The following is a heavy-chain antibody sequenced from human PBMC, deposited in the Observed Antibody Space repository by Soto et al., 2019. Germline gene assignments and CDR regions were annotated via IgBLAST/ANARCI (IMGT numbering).Heavy chain of an antibody. CDR1: GGSFSGYY. Sequence: QVQLQQWGAGLLKPSETLSLTCAVYGGSFSGYYWSWIRQPPGKGLEWIGEINHSGSTNYNPSLKSRVTISVDTSKNKFSLKLSSVTAADTAVYYCARGPTARQSDYWGQGTLVTVSS. CDR2: INHSGST. J-gene: IGHJ4*02. CDR3: ARGPTARQSDY. V-gene: IGHV4-34*01. D-gene: IGHD4-17*01.